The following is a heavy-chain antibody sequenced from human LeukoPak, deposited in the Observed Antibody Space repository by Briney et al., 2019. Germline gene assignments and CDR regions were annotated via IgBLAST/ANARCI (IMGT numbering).Heavy chain of an antibody. CDR1: GGSISSSSYY. V-gene: IGHV4-39*01. Sequence: SDTLSLTCTVSGGSISSSSYYWGWIRQPPGKGLEWIGSIYYSGSTYYNPSLKSRVTISVDTSKNQFSLKLSSVTAADTAVYYCARRSYFWSGYYMHVWVKGTTVTVSS. CDR2: IYYSGST. D-gene: IGHD3-3*01. CDR3: ARRSYFWSGYYMHV. J-gene: IGHJ6*03.